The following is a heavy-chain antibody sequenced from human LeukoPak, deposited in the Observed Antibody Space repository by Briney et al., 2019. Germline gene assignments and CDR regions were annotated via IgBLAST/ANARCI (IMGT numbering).Heavy chain of an antibody. CDR1: GGSISSSSYY. V-gene: IGHV4-61*01. D-gene: IGHD3-10*01. J-gene: IGHJ4*02. CDR3: ARSELLWFGGVNSGFDY. Sequence: PSETLSLTCTVSGGSISSSSYYWSWIRQPPGKGLEWIGYVYYSGSTNYNPSLKSRVTISVDTSKNQFSLKLSSVTAADSAVYYCARSELLWFGGVNSGFDYWGQGTLVTVSS. CDR2: VYYSGST.